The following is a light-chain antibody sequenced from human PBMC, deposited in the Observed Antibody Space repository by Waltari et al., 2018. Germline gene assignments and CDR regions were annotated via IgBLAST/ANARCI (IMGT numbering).Light chain of an antibody. CDR1: QDISNY. Sequence: DIQMTQSPSSLSASVGDRVTITCQASQDISNYLNWYQQKPGKAPKLLIYAASNLETGVPSRFSGSGSGTDFTFTISSLQPEDIATYYCQQYDNLPRYTFGQGTKLEI. CDR3: QQYDNLPRYT. CDR2: AAS. J-gene: IGKJ2*01. V-gene: IGKV1-33*01.